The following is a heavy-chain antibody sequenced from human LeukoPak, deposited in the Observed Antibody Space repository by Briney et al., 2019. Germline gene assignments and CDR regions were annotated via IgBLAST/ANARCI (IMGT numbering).Heavy chain of an antibody. Sequence: HPGGSLGLSCAASGFTFSNFAMSWVRQTPGKGLQWVSSISDGGHSTYFADSVRGRFTLSRDNSNNIVYLQMNNLGVEDTAMYYCAKSYCSGGTCHSYLPYFFDYWGQGTLVTVSS. CDR2: ISDGGHST. J-gene: IGHJ4*02. CDR1: GFTFSNFA. V-gene: IGHV3-23*01. D-gene: IGHD2-15*01. CDR3: AKSYCSGGTCHSYLPYFFDY.